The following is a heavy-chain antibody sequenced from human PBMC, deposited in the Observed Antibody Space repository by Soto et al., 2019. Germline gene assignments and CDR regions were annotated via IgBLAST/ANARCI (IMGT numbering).Heavy chain of an antibody. CDR1: GFTFSSYG. CDR3: AKDLRLWSKDYYYYGMDV. CDR2: ISYAGSKE. J-gene: IGHJ6*02. Sequence: QVQLVESGGGVVQPGRSMRLSCADSGFTFSSYGMHWVRQAPGKGLEWVEVISYAGSKEFYADSVQGRFNIFRDNSWNTLYLQMHSLRAEDTAVYYCAKDLRLWSKDYYYYGMDVWGQGTTFTVSS. D-gene: IGHD5-18*01. V-gene: IGHV3-30*18.